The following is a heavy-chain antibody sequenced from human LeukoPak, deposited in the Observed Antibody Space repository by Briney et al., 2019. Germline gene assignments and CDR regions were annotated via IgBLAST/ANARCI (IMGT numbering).Heavy chain of an antibody. CDR3: ARGYFDWLISPLGY. V-gene: IGHV3-7*01. Sequence: PGGSLRLSCAASGFTFSSYWMSWVRQAPGKGLEWVANIKQDGSEKYYVDSVKGRFTISRDNAKNSLYLQMNSLRAEDTAVYYCARGYFDWLISPLGYWGQGTLVTVSS. D-gene: IGHD3-9*01. CDR1: GFTFSSYW. J-gene: IGHJ4*02. CDR2: IKQDGSEK.